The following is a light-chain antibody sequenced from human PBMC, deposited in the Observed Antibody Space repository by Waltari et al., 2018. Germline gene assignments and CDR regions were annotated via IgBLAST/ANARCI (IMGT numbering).Light chain of an antibody. V-gene: IGKV3-15*01. Sequence: EIVVTQSPATLSLSPGERATLSCRASEAVSTNIAWYQQKPGQPPRLLIYGASTRATGIPARFSGSGSGTEFTLSISSLQSEDFAVYYCHQYKNWPPWTFDQGTKVEIK. CDR2: GAS. CDR1: EAVSTN. J-gene: IGKJ1*01. CDR3: HQYKNWPPWT.